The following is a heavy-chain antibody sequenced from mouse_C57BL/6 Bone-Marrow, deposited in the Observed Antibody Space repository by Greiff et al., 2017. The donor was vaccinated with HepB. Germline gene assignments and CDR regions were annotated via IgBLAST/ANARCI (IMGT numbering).Heavy chain of an antibody. J-gene: IGHJ1*03. Sequence: QVQLQQSGAELAKPGASVKLSCKASGYTFTSYWMHWVKQRPGQGLEWIGYINPSSGYTKYNQKFKDKDTLTADKSSSTDYMQLSSLTYEDSAVYYCARERLRRLYWYFDVWGTGTTVTVSS. CDR3: ARERLRRLYWYFDV. CDR2: INPSSGYT. D-gene: IGHD2-2*01. CDR1: GYTFTSYW. V-gene: IGHV1-7*01.